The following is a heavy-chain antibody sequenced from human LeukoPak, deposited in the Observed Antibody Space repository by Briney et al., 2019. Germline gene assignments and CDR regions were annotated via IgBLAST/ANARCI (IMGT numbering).Heavy chain of an antibody. V-gene: IGHV3-23*01. CDR3: AKVWRIAVAGTVSYFDY. D-gene: IGHD6-19*01. CDR2: ISGSGGST. J-gene: IGHJ4*02. CDR1: GFTFSSYA. Sequence: PGGSLRLSCAASGFTFSSYAMSWGRQAPGKGLEWGSAISGSGGSTYYADSVKGRFTISRDNSKNTLYLQMNSLRAEDTAVYYCAKVWRIAVAGTVSYFDYWGQGTLVTVSS.